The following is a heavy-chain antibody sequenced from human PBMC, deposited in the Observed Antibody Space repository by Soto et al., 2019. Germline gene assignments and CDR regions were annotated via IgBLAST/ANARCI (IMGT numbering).Heavy chain of an antibody. CDR1: SGPSSSHN. J-gene: IGHJ6*02. V-gene: IGHV4-59*08. CDR2: VYSTGGT. CDR3: VRQGIGNLHGLVDV. Sequence: QVQLQQSGPGLVKPSETLSLTCSVSSGPSSSHNWGWIRQPPGRGLEWIGYVYSTGGTSYNPSLKSLVTISADTSTNHISLTLTSVTAEDTAVYYCVRQGIGNLHGLVDVWGQGTTVRVSS. D-gene: IGHD1-1*01.